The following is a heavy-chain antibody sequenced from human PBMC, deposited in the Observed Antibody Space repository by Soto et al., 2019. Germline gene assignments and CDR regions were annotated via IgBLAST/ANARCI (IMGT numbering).Heavy chain of an antibody. Sequence: QVQLQESGPGLVKPSQTLSLTCTVSGGSISSGGYYWSWIRQHPGKGLEWIGSIYYSGTTYYNPSLKRLGTISVDTSKNQSSLKLSSVTSADTAVYYCARGVLHWGQGTLVTVSS. D-gene: IGHD3-16*01. V-gene: IGHV4-31*01. CDR2: IYYSGTT. J-gene: IGHJ4*02. CDR1: GGSISSGGYY. CDR3: ARGVLH.